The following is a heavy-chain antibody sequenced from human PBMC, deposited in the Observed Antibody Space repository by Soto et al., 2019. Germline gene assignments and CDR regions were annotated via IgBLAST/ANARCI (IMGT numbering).Heavy chain of an antibody. D-gene: IGHD3-10*01. CDR2: MSSSSQTSPII. Sequence: EVQVVESGGGLVQPGGSLRLSCVASGFSFRTYTMNWVRQVPGKGLEWVAYMSSSSQTSPIIDYADSVRGRFTNSRDNDKHSLYLQMNSLRVEDTAVYYCVGRFDYWGQGTLVTVSS. CDR3: VGRFDY. J-gene: IGHJ4*02. V-gene: IGHV3-48*01. CDR1: GFSFRTYT.